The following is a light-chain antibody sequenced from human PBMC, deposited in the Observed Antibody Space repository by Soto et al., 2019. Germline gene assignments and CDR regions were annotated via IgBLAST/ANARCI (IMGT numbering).Light chain of an antibody. J-gene: IGKJ5*01. CDR2: EVS. Sequence: DLVITQNPLSLSVNHGQPAFTSFNSSQSLLHSDGKTYLYWYLQRPGQPPQLLIYEVSNRFSGVPDRFTGSGSGTDFTLKISRVEADDVGIYSCMQSIQLPITFGQGTLLEIK. CDR3: MQSIQLPIT. CDR1: QSLLHSDGKTY. V-gene: IGKV2D-29*01.